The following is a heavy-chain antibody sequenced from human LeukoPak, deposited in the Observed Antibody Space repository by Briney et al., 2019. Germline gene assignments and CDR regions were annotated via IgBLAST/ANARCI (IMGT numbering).Heavy chain of an antibody. CDR2: IYYSGST. Sequence: SETLSLTCAVYGGSFSGYYWSWIRQPPGKGLEWIGYIYYSGSTNYNPSLKSRVTISVDTSKNQFSLRLSSVTAADTAVYYCARHRYYYDSSGYYYQPWGQGTLVTVSS. CDR3: ARHRYYYDSSGYYYQP. V-gene: IGHV4-59*01. CDR1: GGSFSGYY. D-gene: IGHD3-22*01. J-gene: IGHJ5*02.